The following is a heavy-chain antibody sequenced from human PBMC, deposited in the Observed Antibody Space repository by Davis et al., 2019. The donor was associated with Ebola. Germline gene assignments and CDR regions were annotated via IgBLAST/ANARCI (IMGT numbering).Heavy chain of an antibody. CDR1: GGSISSSNW. CDR2: IYHSGST. CDR3: ARDGYGYYYYGMDV. V-gene: IGHV4-4*02. J-gene: IGHJ6*02. Sequence: SETLSPTCAVSGGSISSSNWWSWVRQPPGKGLEWIGEIYHSGSTNYNPSLKSRVTIPVDKSKNQFSLKLSSVTAADTAVYYCARDGYGYYYYGMDVWGQGTTVTVSS. D-gene: IGHD1-1*01.